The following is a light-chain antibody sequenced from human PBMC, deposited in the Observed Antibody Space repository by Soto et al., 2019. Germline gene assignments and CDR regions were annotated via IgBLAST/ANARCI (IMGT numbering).Light chain of an antibody. CDR3: SSYTSSSTFYV. CDR1: SSDVGTYNY. J-gene: IGLJ1*01. CDR2: DVS. Sequence: QSVLTQPASVSGSPGQSITISCTGTSSDVGTYNYVSWYQQHPGKAPKLMIYDVSNRPSGVSNRFSGSKSASTASLTISGLQAEDEAEYYCSSYTSSSTFYVFGTGTKVTVL. V-gene: IGLV2-14*01.